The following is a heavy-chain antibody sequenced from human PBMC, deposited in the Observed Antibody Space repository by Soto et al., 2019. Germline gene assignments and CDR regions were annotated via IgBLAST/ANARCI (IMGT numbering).Heavy chain of an antibody. D-gene: IGHD4-17*01. Sequence: GGSLRLSCAASGFTFDDFAMCWVRQVPGKGLEWISLVNWDGDTTFYADSAKGRFIISRDNSKNSVYLQMNSLRSDDSAIYYCAKGATVTTHYQYYGMDVWGRGTTVTVSS. CDR2: VNWDGDTT. J-gene: IGHJ6*02. CDR1: GFTFDDFA. CDR3: AKGATVTTHYQYYGMDV. V-gene: IGHV3-43D*04.